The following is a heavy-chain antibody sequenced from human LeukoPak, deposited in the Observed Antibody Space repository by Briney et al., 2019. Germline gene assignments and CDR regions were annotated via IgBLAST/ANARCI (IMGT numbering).Heavy chain of an antibody. J-gene: IGHJ6*03. Sequence: ASVKVSCKASGYTFTSYYMHWVRQAPGQGLEWMGIINPSGGSTSYAQKFQGRVTMTRDMSTSTVYMELSSLRSEDTAVYYCARDLAIVGATVYYYYMDVWGKGTTVTVSS. CDR3: ARDLAIVGATVYYYYMDV. CDR1: GYTFTSYY. V-gene: IGHV1-46*01. D-gene: IGHD1-26*01. CDR2: INPSGGST.